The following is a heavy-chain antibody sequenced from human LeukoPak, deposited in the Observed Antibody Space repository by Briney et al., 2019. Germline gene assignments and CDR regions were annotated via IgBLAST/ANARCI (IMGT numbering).Heavy chain of an antibody. CDR2: ISGSGGST. V-gene: IGHV3-23*01. J-gene: IGHJ4*02. D-gene: IGHD6-19*01. CDR3: AKDLEQWLFYYFDC. Sequence: PGGSLRLSCAASGFTFSSYAMSWVRQAPGKGLEWVSAISGSGGSTYYADSVKGRFTISRDNSKNTLYLQVNSLRAEDTAVYYCAKDLEQWLFYYFDCWGQGTLVTVSS. CDR1: GFTFSSYA.